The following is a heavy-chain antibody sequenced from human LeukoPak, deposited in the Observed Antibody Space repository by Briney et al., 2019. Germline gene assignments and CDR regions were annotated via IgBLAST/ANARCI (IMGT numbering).Heavy chain of an antibody. CDR1: GGSFSGYY. V-gene: IGHV4-34*01. CDR2: INHSGST. J-gene: IGHJ3*02. CDR3: AREVTMIVAFDI. D-gene: IGHD3-22*01. Sequence: SETLSLTCAVYGGSFSGYYWSWIRQPPGKGLEWIGEINHSGSTNYNPSLKSRVTISVDTSKNQFSLKLSSVTTADTAVYYCAREVTMIVAFDIWGQGTMVTVSS.